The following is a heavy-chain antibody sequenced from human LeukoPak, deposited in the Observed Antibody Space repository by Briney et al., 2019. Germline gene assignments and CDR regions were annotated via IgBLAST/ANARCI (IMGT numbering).Heavy chain of an antibody. CDR1: GGSISSSSYY. CDR3: ARDPYYYDSSGYYYYYYGMDV. Sequence: SETLSLTCTVSGGSISSSSYYWGWIRQPPGKGLEWIGSIYYSGSTYYNPSLKSRVTISVDTSKNQFSLKLSSVTAADTAVYYCARDPYYYDSSGYYYYYYGMDVWGQGTTVTVSS. CDR2: IYYSGST. J-gene: IGHJ6*02. D-gene: IGHD3-22*01. V-gene: IGHV4-39*07.